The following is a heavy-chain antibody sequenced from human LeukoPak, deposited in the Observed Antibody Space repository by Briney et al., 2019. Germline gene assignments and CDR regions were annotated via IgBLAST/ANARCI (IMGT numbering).Heavy chain of an antibody. CDR3: AKDLSIVVVPAAMVGFHYYGMDV. Sequence: GGSLRLSCAASGFTFSSYAMSWVRQAPGKGLEWVSAISGSGGSTYYADSVKGRFTISRDNSKNTLYLQMNSLRAEDMAVYYCAKDLSIVVVPAAMVGFHYYGMDVWGQGTTVTVSS. CDR2: ISGSGGST. D-gene: IGHD2-2*01. CDR1: GFTFSSYA. V-gene: IGHV3-23*01. J-gene: IGHJ6*02.